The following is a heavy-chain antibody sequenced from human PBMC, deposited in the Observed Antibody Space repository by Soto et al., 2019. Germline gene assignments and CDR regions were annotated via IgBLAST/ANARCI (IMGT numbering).Heavy chain of an antibody. CDR2: IIPIFGTA. CDR1: GGTFSSYA. D-gene: IGHD6-13*01. V-gene: IGHV1-69*12. J-gene: IGHJ5*02. CDR3: ARTIPIAAAGTSWFDP. Sequence: QVQLVQSGAEVKKPGSSVKVSCKASGGTFSSYAISWVRQAPGQGLEWMGGIIPIFGTANYAQKFQGRVTITADEATSTAYMELSSLRSEDTAVYYCARTIPIAAAGTSWFDPWGQGTLVTVSS.